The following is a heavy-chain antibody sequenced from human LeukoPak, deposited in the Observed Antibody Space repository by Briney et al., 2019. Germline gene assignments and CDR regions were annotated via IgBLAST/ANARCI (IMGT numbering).Heavy chain of an antibody. CDR1: GGSISSSSYY. D-gene: IGHD3-10*01. V-gene: IGHV4-39*01. J-gene: IGHJ4*02. Sequence: PSETLSLTCTVSGGSISSSSYYRGWIRQPPGKGLEWIGSIYYSGSTYYNPSLKSRVTISVDTSKNQFSLKLSSVTAADTAVYYCARHESGYYYGSGRTTIDYWGQGTLVTVSS. CDR2: IYYSGST. CDR3: ARHESGYYYGSGRTTIDY.